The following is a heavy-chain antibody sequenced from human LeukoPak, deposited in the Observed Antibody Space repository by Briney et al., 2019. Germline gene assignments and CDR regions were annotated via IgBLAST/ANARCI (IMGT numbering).Heavy chain of an antibody. J-gene: IGHJ4*02. V-gene: IGHV3-64*01. CDR1: GFTFSSYA. Sequence: GGSLRLSCAASGFTFSSYAMHWVRQAPGKGLEYVSAISSNGGSTYYANSVKSRFTISRDNSKNTLYLQMGSLRAEDMAVYYCARGRRGDTSCFDYWGQGTLVTVSS. D-gene: IGHD2-2*01. CDR3: ARGRRGDTSCFDY. CDR2: ISSNGGST.